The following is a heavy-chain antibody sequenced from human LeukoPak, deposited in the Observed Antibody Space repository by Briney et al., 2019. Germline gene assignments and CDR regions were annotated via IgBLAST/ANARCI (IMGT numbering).Heavy chain of an antibody. D-gene: IGHD3-22*01. CDR2: ISSSSYI. V-gene: IGHV3-21*01. Sequence: PGGSLRLSCAASGFTFSSYSMNWVRQAPGKGLEWVSSISSSSYIYYADSVKGRFTISRDNAKNSLYLQVNSLRAEDTAVYYCARAARVYDSSGPIEGVPEYFQHWGQGTLVTVSS. J-gene: IGHJ1*01. CDR1: GFTFSSYS. CDR3: ARAARVYDSSGPIEGVPEYFQH.